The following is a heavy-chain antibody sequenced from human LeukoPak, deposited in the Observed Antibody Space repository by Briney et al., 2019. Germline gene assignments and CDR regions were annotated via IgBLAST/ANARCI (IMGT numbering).Heavy chain of an antibody. Sequence: GGSLRLSCEASGFIFNTYWMTWVRQAPGKGLEWVANIKQGGTEKFHADSVKGRFTIARDNVKNLLILQMDSLRADDTAVYYCARAWYGSGNYYSRNYYDYYMDAWGKGTAVIVSS. CDR2: IKQGGTEK. V-gene: IGHV3-7*01. CDR1: GFIFNTYW. J-gene: IGHJ6*03. D-gene: IGHD3-10*01. CDR3: ARAWYGSGNYYSRNYYDYYMDA.